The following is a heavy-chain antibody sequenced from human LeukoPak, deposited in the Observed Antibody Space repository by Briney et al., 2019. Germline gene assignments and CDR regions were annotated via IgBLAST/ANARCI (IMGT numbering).Heavy chain of an antibody. CDR1: GFTFSSYA. D-gene: IGHD5-18*01. Sequence: GGSLRLSCAASGFTFSSYAMHWVRQAPGKGLEWVAVISYDGSNKYYADSVKGRFTISRDNSKNTLYLQMNSLRAEDTAVYYCARVEYSYAIYRYFDLWGRGTLVTVSS. CDR3: ARVEYSYAIYRYFDL. CDR2: ISYDGSNK. V-gene: IGHV3-30*04. J-gene: IGHJ2*01.